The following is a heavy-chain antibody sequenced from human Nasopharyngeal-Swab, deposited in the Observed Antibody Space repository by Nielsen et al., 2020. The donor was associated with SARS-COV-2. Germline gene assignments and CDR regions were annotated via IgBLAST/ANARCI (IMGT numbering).Heavy chain of an antibody. CDR2: INHSGGT. Sequence: WIRQHPGKGLEWIGEINHSGGTNYNPSLKSRVTISVDTSKNQFSLKLSSVTAADTAVYYCARGPTQQLVRDYWGQGTLVTVPS. CDR3: ARGPTQQLVRDY. D-gene: IGHD6-13*01. J-gene: IGHJ4*02. V-gene: IGHV4-34*01.